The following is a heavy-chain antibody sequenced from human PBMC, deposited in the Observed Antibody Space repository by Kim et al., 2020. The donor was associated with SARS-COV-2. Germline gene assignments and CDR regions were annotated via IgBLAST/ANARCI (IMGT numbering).Heavy chain of an antibody. CDR3: ARPPGLRYGAFDI. D-gene: IGHD4-17*01. CDR1: GFTFSSYA. Sequence: GGSLRLSCAASGFTFSSYAMSWVRQAPGKGLEWVSAISGSGGSTYYADSVKGRFTISRDNSKNTLYLQMNSLRAEDTAVYYCARPPGLRYGAFDIWGQGTMVTVSS. V-gene: IGHV3-23*01. J-gene: IGHJ3*02. CDR2: ISGSGGST.